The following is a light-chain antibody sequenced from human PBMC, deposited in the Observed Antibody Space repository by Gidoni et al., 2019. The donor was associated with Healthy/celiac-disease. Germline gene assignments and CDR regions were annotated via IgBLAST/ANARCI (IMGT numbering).Light chain of an antibody. CDR2: AAS. Sequence: DIQMPQSPSSLSASVGDRVTITCRASQGISNYLAWYQQKPGKVPKLLIYAASTLQSGVPSRFSGRGSGTDFTLTISSLKPEDVATYYCQKYNSAPWTFGQGTKVEIK. V-gene: IGKV1-27*01. CDR3: QKYNSAPWT. J-gene: IGKJ1*01. CDR1: QGISNY.